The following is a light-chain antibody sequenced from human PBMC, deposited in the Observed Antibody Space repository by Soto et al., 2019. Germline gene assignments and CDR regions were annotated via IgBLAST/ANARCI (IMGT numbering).Light chain of an antibody. J-gene: IGKJ1*01. V-gene: IGKV1-5*03. CDR2: KAS. CDR1: QSISSW. Sequence: DIQMTQSPSTLSASVGDRVTITCRASQSISSWLAWYQQKPGKAPKLLIYKASTLESGVPSNFNGSGSGTEFTLIISSLQPEEFATYYCQQYNAYPWTFGQGTKVDVK. CDR3: QQYNAYPWT.